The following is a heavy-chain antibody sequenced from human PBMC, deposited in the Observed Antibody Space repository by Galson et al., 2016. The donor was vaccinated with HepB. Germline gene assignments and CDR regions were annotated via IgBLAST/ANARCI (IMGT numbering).Heavy chain of an antibody. J-gene: IGHJ4*02. CDR1: GGSFRGYY. D-gene: IGHD1-7*01. CDR3: ARGKLELRVSDS. V-gene: IGHV4-34*01. CDR2: INHSGNT. Sequence: LSLTCAVYGGSFRGYYWSRIRQPPGKGLEWIGEINHSGNTNYNPSLKSRVTISVDMSKNQFSLKLSSVTAADTAVYYCARGKLELRVSDSWGQGTLVTVSS.